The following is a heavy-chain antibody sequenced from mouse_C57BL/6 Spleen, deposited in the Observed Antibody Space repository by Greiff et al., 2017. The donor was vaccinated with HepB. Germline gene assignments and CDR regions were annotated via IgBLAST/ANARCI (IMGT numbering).Heavy chain of an antibody. CDR3: ARWGGLLYWYFDV. V-gene: IGHV1-69*01. D-gene: IGHD2-3*01. J-gene: IGHJ1*03. CDR1: GYTFTSYW. Sequence: QVQLQQPGAELVMPGASVKLSCKASGYTFTSYWMHWVKQRPGQGLEWIGEIDPSDSYNNYNQKFKGKSTLTVDKSSSTAYMQLSSLTSEDSAVYFCARWGGLLYWYFDVWGTGTTVTVSS. CDR2: IDPSDSYN.